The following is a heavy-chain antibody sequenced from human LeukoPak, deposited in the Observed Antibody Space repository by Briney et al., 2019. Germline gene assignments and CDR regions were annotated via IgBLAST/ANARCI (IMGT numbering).Heavy chain of an antibody. CDR1: GGSIGSYY. CDR3: ARVSGSYHWNYYYMDV. Sequence: SETLSLTCTVFGGSIGSYYWSWIRQPPGKGLEWIGYIYYSGSTNYNPSLKSRVTISVDTSKNQFSLKLSSVTAADTAVYYCARVSGSYHWNYYYMDVWGKGTTVTVSS. CDR2: IYYSGST. J-gene: IGHJ6*03. D-gene: IGHD1-26*01. V-gene: IGHV4-59*01.